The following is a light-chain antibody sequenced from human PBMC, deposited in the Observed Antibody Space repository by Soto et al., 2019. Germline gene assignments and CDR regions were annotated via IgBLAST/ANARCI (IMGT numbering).Light chain of an antibody. V-gene: IGKV1-5*03. CDR1: QSISSW. Sequence: DIQMTQSPSTLSASVGDRVTITCRASQSISSWLAWYQQKPGKAPKLLIYKASSLESGVPSRFSGSGSGTEFTLNISSLQPDDFATYYCQQYNTHRAFGQGTKVEIK. CDR2: KAS. J-gene: IGKJ1*01. CDR3: QQYNTHRA.